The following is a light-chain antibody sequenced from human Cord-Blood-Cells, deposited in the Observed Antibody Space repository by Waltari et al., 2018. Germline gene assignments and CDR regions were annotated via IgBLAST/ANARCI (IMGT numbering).Light chain of an antibody. CDR3: SSYAGSNNLV. Sequence: QSALTQPPSASGSPGQSVTISCTGTSSDVGGYNYVSWYQQHPAKAPKLMIYEVSKRPSVVPDRFSGSKSGTSASLAVSGLKAEDEADYCCSSYAGSNNLVFGGGTKLTVL. CDR2: EVS. CDR1: SSDVGGYNY. J-gene: IGLJ2*01. V-gene: IGLV2-8*01.